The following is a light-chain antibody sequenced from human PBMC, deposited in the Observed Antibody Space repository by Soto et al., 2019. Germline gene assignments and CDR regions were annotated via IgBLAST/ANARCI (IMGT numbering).Light chain of an antibody. V-gene: IGLV2-8*01. Sequence: QSALTQPPSASGSPGQSVTISCTGTSSDVGGYNYVSWYQQHPGKAPKFIIYGVSKRPSGVPDRFSGSKSGNTASLTVSGLQAEDEADSYCSSYAGKNNYVFGTGTKVTVL. CDR3: SSYAGKNNYV. CDR1: SSDVGGYNY. CDR2: GVS. J-gene: IGLJ1*01.